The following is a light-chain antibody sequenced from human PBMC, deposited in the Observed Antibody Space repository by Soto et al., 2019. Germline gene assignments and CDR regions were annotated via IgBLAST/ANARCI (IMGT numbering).Light chain of an antibody. CDR3: QHYHSGHRIA. V-gene: IGKV3-20*01. CDR2: GAS. J-gene: IGKJ5*01. CDR1: QSVTTS. Sequence: EIWLRQSPATLSLSPWERATLSFRCSQSVTTSLAWYQQKTGQPPRLLISGASRRATGIPDRFSGSGSETDFTLTINRLEPEDFALYYCQHYHSGHRIAFGQGTRLE.